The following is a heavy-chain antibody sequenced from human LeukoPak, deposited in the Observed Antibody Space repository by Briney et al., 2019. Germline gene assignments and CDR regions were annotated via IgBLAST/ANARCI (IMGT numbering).Heavy chain of an antibody. Sequence: AETLSLTCTVSGGSISSSSYYWGWIRQPPGKGLEWIGSIYYSGSTYYNASLQSRVTIYVDKSKNQFSLNLSTVTAAATAVYSWARHQLLVDYSDYWGQGTLVTVSS. CDR1: GGSISSSSYY. CDR3: ARHQLLVDYSDY. D-gene: IGHD1-7*01. CDR2: IYYSGST. J-gene: IGHJ4*02. V-gene: IGHV4-39*01.